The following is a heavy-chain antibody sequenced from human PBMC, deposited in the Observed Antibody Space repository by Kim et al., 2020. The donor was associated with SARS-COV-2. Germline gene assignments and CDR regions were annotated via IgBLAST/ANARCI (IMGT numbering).Heavy chain of an antibody. V-gene: IGHV1-69*13. CDR3: VRERAAYSGSDPLNGMDV. J-gene: IGHJ6*02. Sequence: SVKVSCKAAGGTFSRYGITWVRQAPGQGLEWMGGIIPLFRTVNYAQKFQGRVTIRADELTTTAHMELSTLRSEDTAVYYCVRERAAYSGSDPLNGMDVWGQGTTVTVSS. D-gene: IGHD2-21*01. CDR1: GGTFSRYG. CDR2: IIPLFRTV.